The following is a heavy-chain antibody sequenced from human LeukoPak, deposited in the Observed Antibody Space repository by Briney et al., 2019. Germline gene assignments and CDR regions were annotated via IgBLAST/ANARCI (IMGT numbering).Heavy chain of an antibody. J-gene: IGHJ4*02. D-gene: IGHD5-24*01. CDR3: AKGQLSKDGYNSDLTG. Sequence: GGSLRLSCAASGFTFSSYGMHWVRQAPGKGLEWVAFIRYDGSNKYYADSVKRRFTISRDNAKNSLYLQMNSLRAEDTALYYCAKGQLSKDGYNSDLTGWGQGTLVTVSS. V-gene: IGHV3-30*02. CDR2: IRYDGSNK. CDR1: GFTFSSYG.